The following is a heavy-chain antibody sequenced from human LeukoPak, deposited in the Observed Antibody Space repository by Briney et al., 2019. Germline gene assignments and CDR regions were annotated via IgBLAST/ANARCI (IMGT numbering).Heavy chain of an antibody. CDR1: GFTFSSYA. D-gene: IGHD6-19*01. CDR2: ISYDGSNK. J-gene: IGHJ6*02. CDR3: AREGIAVAADYYYGMDV. V-gene: IGHV3-30-3*01. Sequence: PGRSLRLSCAASGFTFSSYAMHWVRQAPGKGLEWVAVISYDGSNKYYADSVKGRFTISRDNSKNTLYLQMNSLRAEDTAVYYCAREGIAVAADYYYGMDVWGQGTTVTVSS.